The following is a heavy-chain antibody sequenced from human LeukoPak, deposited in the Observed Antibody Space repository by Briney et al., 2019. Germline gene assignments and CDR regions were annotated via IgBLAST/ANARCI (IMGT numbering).Heavy chain of an antibody. D-gene: IGHD3-10*01. CDR2: IYPGDSDT. V-gene: IGHV5-51*01. CDR1: GYSFTSYW. J-gene: IGHJ4*02. Sequence: GESLKISCKGSGYSFTSYWIGWVRQMPGKGLEWMGIIYPGDSDTRYSPSFQGQVTISADKSISTAYLQWSSLKASDTAMYYCARRLTMVRGVITHYYFDYWGQGTLVTVSS. CDR3: ARRLTMVRGVITHYYFDY.